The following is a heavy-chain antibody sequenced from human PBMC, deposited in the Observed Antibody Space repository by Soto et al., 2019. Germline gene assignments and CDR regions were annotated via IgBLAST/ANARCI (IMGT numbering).Heavy chain of an antibody. CDR1: GGTFSNYA. Sequence: SVKVSCKASGGTFSNYAIDWVRQAPGQGLEWMGGIIPIFGAANYAQKFQGRITITADESTSTAYMELRSLRSEDTAVYYCARGVHYDSSGYYYFYWGQGTLVTVS. V-gene: IGHV1-69*13. J-gene: IGHJ4*02. CDR2: IIPIFGAA. D-gene: IGHD3-22*01. CDR3: ARGVHYDSSGYYYFY.